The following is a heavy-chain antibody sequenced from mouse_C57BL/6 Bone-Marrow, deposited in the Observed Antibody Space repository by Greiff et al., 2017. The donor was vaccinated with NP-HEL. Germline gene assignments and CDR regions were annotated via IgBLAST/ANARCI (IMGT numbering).Heavy chain of an antibody. D-gene: IGHD3-3*01. V-gene: IGHV5-6*01. J-gene: IGHJ4*01. Sequence: EVKLMESGGDLVKPGGSLKLSCAASGFTFSSYGMSWVRQTPDKRLEWVATISSGGSYTYYPDSVKGRFTISRDNAKNTLYLQMSSLKSEDTAMYYCARHLGVFYYYAMDYWGQGTSVTVSS. CDR3: ARHLGVFYYYAMDY. CDR2: ISSGGSYT. CDR1: GFTFSSYG.